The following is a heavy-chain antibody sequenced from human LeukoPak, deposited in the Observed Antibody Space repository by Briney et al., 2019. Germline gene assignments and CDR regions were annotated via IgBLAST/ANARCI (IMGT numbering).Heavy chain of an antibody. CDR1: GYSISRGYS. J-gene: IGHJ3*02. V-gene: IGHV4-38-2*02. Sequence: SETLSLTCTVSGYSISRGYSWGWIRPPPGRGLEWIVNIYHSGSTNYSASLKSRVTISVDTSKNQFSLKLSSVTAADTAVYYCARGEVAATVGTFLSVAFDIWGQGTMVTVSS. D-gene: IGHD1-26*01. CDR2: IYHSGST. CDR3: ARGEVAATVGTFLSVAFDI.